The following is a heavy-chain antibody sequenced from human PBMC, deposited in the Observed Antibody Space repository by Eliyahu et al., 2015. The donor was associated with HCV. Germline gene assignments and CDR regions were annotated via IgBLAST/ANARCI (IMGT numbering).Heavy chain of an antibody. CDR2: ISGSGGST. J-gene: IGHJ6*02. CDR1: GFXFSSYA. V-gene: IGHV3-23*01. CDR3: AKDKMVAQGMDV. D-gene: IGHD2-15*01. Sequence: EVQLLESGGGLVQPGGSLXXXXXXSGFXFSSYAXSWVRQAPGKGLEWVSAISGSGGSTYYADSVKGRFTISRDNSKNTLYLQMNSLRAEDTAVYYCAKDKMVAQGMDVWGQGTTVTVSS.